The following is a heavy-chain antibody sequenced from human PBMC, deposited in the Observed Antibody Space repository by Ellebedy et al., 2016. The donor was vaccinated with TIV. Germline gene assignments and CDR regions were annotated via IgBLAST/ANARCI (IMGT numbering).Heavy chain of an antibody. D-gene: IGHD2-2*01. CDR2: ISNSGSTI. Sequence: GGSLRLSCAASGFTFSDYYMIWIRQAPGKGLEWVSYISNSGSTIYYADSVKGRFTISRDNAKNSLSLLMNSLRAEDTAVYYCARDARFIDQQHNWFEPWGQGTLVTVSS. CDR3: ARDARFIDQQHNWFEP. V-gene: IGHV3-11*01. CDR1: GFTFSDYY. J-gene: IGHJ5*02.